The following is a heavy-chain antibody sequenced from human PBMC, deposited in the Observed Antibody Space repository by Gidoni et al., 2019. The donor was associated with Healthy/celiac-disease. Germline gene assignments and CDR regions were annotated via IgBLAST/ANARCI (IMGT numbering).Heavy chain of an antibody. V-gene: IGHV3-30*19. D-gene: IGHD5-18*01. CDR2: ISYDGSNK. Sequence: QVQLVESGGGVVQPGMSLRLSCAASGFPFSSSGMHWVRQAPGKGLEWVAVISYDGSNKYYADSVKGRFTISRDNSKNTLYLQMNSLRAEDTAVYYWARVGYSYGYIWKDAFDIWGQGTMVTVSS. CDR1: GFPFSSSG. J-gene: IGHJ3*02. CDR3: ARVGYSYGYIWKDAFDI.